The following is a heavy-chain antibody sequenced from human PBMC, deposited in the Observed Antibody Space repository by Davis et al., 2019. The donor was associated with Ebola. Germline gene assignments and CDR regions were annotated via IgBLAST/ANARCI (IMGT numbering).Heavy chain of an antibody. CDR3: ARGAARFYYYGMDV. CDR1: GYTFTSYA. Sequence: ASVKVSCKASGYTFTSYAMHWVRQAPGQRLEWMGWINAGNGNTKYSQKFQGRVTMTRNTSIRTAYMELSSLRSEDTAVYYCARGAARFYYYGMDVWGQGTTVTVSS. D-gene: IGHD6-6*01. CDR2: INAGNGNT. J-gene: IGHJ6*02. V-gene: IGHV1-3*01.